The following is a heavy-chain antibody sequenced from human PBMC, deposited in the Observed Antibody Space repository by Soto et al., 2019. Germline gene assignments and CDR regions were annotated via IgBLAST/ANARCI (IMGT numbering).Heavy chain of an antibody. V-gene: IGHV4-34*01. D-gene: IGHD6-19*01. Sequence: SETLSLTCAVYGGSFSGYYWGWIRQPPGKGLEWIGEINHSGSTNYNPSLKSRVTISVDTSKNQFSLKLSSVTAADTAVYYCARGVRGGSSGWFDYWGQGTLVTVSS. CDR3: ARGVRGGSSGWFDY. J-gene: IGHJ4*02. CDR2: INHSGST. CDR1: GGSFSGYY.